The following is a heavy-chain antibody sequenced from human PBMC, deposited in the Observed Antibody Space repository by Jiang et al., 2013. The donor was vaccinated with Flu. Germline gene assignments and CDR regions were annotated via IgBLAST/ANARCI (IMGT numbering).Heavy chain of an antibody. J-gene: IGHJ4*02. V-gene: IGHV1-69*01. Sequence: GAEVKKPGSSVKVSCKASGDTFSTQTICWVRQAPGQGLEWMGGIIAVFRTAKYAEKFQGRLTMTADESTNTAYTELNSLTSEDTTIYYCATDLVRGIPDSVYWGQGTLVSVSS. CDR2: IIAVFRTA. CDR3: ATDLVRGIPDSVY. D-gene: IGHD3-10*01. CDR1: GDTFSTQT.